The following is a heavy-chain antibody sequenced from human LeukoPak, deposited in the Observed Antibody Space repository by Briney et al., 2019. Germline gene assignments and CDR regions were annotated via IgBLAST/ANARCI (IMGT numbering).Heavy chain of an antibody. CDR3: ARGATDVTRWFDP. D-gene: IGHD1-1*01. V-gene: IGHV3-11*04. CDR2: ISGNGGDI. Sequence: GGSLRLSCAGSGFTFSDNYMTWVRQAPGKGLEWLSYISGNGGDIQYADSVKGRFTISRDNAKNSLYLQMNGLRAEDTAVYYCARGATDVTRWFDPWGQGTRVTVSS. J-gene: IGHJ5*02. CDR1: GFTFSDNY.